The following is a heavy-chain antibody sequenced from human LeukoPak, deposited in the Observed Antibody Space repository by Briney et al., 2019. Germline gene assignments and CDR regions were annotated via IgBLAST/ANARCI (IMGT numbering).Heavy chain of an antibody. CDR2: ISAYNGNT. CDR1: GYTFTSYG. D-gene: IGHD5-18*01. CDR3: ARGPRYWGDTAMVTFY. J-gene: IGHJ4*02. Sequence: ASVKVSCKASGYTFTSYGISWVRQAPGQGLEWMGWISAYNGNTNYAQKLQGRVTMTTDTSTSTAYMELRSLRSDDTAVYYCARGPRYWGDTAMVTFYWGQGTLVTVSS. V-gene: IGHV1-18*04.